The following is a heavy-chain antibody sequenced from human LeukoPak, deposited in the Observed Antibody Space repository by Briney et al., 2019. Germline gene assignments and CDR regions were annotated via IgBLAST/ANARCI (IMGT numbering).Heavy chain of an antibody. Sequence: GGSLRLSCAASGFTFSTKWMSWVRQVPGKGLEWVANIKEDGSDKYYVDSVKGRFTISRDNAKNSLYLQMNSLRAEDTALYHCARNNGMDVWGQGTTVIVSS. CDR3: ARNNGMDV. CDR2: IKEDGSDK. CDR1: GFTFSTKW. V-gene: IGHV3-7*03. J-gene: IGHJ6*02.